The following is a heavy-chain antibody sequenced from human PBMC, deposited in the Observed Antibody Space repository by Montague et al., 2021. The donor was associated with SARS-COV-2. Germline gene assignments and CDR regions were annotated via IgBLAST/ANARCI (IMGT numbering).Heavy chain of an antibody. CDR1: GDSMNNYY. Sequence: SETLSLTCTVSGDSMNNYYWSWIRQPPGKGLEWIGYINYSGSTHYNPSLQSRVTLSKDTSKNQFSLRLTSVTAADTAVYFCARAPIYRSSWYAYFDYWGQGTLVTASS. D-gene: IGHD6-13*01. J-gene: IGHJ4*02. CDR2: INYSGST. CDR3: ARAPIYRSSWYAYFDY. V-gene: IGHV4-59*01.